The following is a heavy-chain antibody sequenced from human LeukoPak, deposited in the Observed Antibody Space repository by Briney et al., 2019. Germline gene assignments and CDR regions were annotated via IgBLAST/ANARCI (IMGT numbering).Heavy chain of an antibody. J-gene: IGHJ3*02. CDR1: GDSISSTSYY. V-gene: IGHV4-39*01. CDR3: ARHTSSGYPAYDAFDI. D-gene: IGHD3-22*01. CDR2: IFYSGST. Sequence: SETLPLTCTVSGDSISSTSYYWDWIRQPPGQGLEWIGGIFYSGSTYYNPSLKSRVTMSVDTSKNQFSLKLSSVTAADTAVYYCARHTSSGYPAYDAFDIWGQGTMVTVSS.